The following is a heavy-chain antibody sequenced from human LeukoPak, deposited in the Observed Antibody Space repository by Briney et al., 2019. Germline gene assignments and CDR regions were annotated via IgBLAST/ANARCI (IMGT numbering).Heavy chain of an antibody. V-gene: IGHV3-30*18. CDR2: ISYDGSNK. J-gene: IGHJ4*02. CDR1: GFTFSSYG. Sequence: GGSLRLSCAASGFTFSSYGMHWVRQAPGKGLEWVAVISYDGSNKYYADSVKGRFTISRDNSKNTLYLQMNSLRAEDTAVYYCAKDVAWSAYYTGYFDYWGQGTLVTVSS. CDR3: AKDVAWSAYYTGYFDY. D-gene: IGHD3-3*01.